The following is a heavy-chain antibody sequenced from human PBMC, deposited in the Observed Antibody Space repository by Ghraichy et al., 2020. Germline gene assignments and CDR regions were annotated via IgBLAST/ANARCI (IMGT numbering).Heavy chain of an antibody. CDR2: IYYSGST. CDR1: GGSISSSSYY. CDR3: ATRYSTVTTPFDY. J-gene: IGHJ4*02. D-gene: IGHD4-17*01. Sequence: SETLSLTCTVSGGSISSSSYYWGWIRQPPGKGLEWIGSIYYSGSTYYNPPLKSRVTISVDTSKNQFSLKLSSVTAADTAVYYCATRYSTVTTPFDYWGQGTLVTVSS. V-gene: IGHV4-39*01.